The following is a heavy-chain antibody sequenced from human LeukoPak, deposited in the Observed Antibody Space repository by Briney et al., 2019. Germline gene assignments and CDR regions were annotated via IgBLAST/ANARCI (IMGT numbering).Heavy chain of an antibody. Sequence: GGSLRLSCVASGFTFSSHVMTWVRQAPGKGLEWVSGISASGGSTYYADSVKGRFIISRDNSKNTPYLQMNSLRAEDTAVYYCAKELHNFIDYYMDVWGKGTTVTVSS. CDR2: ISASGGST. V-gene: IGHV3-23*01. J-gene: IGHJ6*03. CDR1: GFTFSSHV. CDR3: AKELHNFIDYYMDV. D-gene: IGHD3-16*02.